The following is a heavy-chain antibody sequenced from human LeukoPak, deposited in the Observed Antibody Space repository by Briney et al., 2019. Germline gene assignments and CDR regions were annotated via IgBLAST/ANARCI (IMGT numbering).Heavy chain of an antibody. CDR3: ASSYYYDSSGYYSFDY. V-gene: IGHV4-61*02. J-gene: IGHJ4*02. D-gene: IGHD3-22*01. CDR2: IYTSGST. Sequence: PSETLSLTCTVFGGSISSGSYYWSWIRQPAGKGLEWIGRIYTSGSTNYNPSLKSRVTISVDTSKNQFSLKLSSVTAADTAVYYCASSYYYDSSGYYSFDYWGQGTLVTVSS. CDR1: GGSISSGSYY.